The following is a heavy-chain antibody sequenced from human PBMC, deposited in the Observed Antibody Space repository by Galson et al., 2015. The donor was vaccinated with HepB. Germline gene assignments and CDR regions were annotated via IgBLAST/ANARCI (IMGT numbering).Heavy chain of an antibody. J-gene: IGHJ4*02. V-gene: IGHV4-59*08. CDR3: VRHPGRGSVGYAFDL. Sequence: ETLSLTCSVSQGSINDYYWSWIRQSPGNRLEWIGYIYYNGDTTYNPSLGYRVGMSVDRSINQVSLWRTSVTAADTAVYYCVRHPGRGSVGYAFDLWGQGTLVTVSA. CDR1: QGSINDYY. CDR2: IYYNGDT. D-gene: IGHD5-12*01.